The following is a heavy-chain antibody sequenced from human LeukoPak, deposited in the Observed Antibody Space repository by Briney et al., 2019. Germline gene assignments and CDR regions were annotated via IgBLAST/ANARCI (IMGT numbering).Heavy chain of an antibody. D-gene: IGHD2-15*01. J-gene: IGHJ5*02. CDR2: IYYSGGT. CDR3: ARGSGGSPLWFAP. CDR1: GGPISSSSYY. Sequence: SETLSLTCTVSGGPISSSSYYWGWIRQPPVKGLEWIGSIYYSGGTYYNPSLKSRDTISVDTSKNQFSLRLSSVAVADTALYYCARGSGGSPLWFAPWGQGILVTVSS. V-gene: IGHV4-39*07.